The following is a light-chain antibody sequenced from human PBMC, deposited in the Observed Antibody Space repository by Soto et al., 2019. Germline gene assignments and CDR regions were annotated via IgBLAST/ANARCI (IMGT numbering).Light chain of an antibody. CDR1: QSVSSN. Sequence: ILMTQSPATLSVSPGERATLSWRASQSVSSNLAWHQQKTGQPPRILIYGASTRDTGVPARFSGGGSGTECTLPITSLQSEDFSVYWCQQYNNWPLTFGPGTRLEIK. CDR3: QQYNNWPLT. J-gene: IGKJ5*01. V-gene: IGKV3D-15*01. CDR2: GAS.